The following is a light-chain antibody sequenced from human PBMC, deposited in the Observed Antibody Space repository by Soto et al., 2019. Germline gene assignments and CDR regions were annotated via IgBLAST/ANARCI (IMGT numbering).Light chain of an antibody. CDR1: SSDVGSYNL. CDR2: EVS. J-gene: IGLJ3*02. V-gene: IGLV2-23*02. Sequence: LTQPASVSGSPGQSITISCTGTSSDVGSYNLVSWYQQHPGKAPKLMIYEVSKRPSGVSNRFSGSKSGNTASLTISGLQAEDEADYYCCSYAGSSTWVFGGGTQLTVL. CDR3: CSYAGSSTWV.